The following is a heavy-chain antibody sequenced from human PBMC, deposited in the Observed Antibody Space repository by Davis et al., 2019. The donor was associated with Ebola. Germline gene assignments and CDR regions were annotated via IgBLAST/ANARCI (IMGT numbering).Heavy chain of an antibody. CDR3: ARDMRLEGAVDY. V-gene: IGHV3-7*01. Sequence: PGGSLRLSCAASGFTFSSYWMSWVRQAPGKGLEWVANIKQDGSEKYYADSVKGRFTISRDNSKNTLYLQMNSLRAEDTAVYYCARDMRLEGAVDYWGQGTLVTVSS. CDR2: IKQDGSEK. D-gene: IGHD1-26*01. CDR1: GFTFSSYW. J-gene: IGHJ4*02.